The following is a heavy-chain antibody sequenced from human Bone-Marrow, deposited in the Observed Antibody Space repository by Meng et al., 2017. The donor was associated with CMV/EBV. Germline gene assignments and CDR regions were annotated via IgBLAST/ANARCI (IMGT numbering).Heavy chain of an antibody. CDR2: IIPIFGTA. D-gene: IGHD3-3*01. CDR1: GGTFSSYA. J-gene: IGHJ4*02. V-gene: IGHV1-69*05. Sequence: SVKVSCKASGGTFSSYAISWVRQAPGQGLEWMGGIIPIFGTANYAQKFQGRVTITTDESTSTAYMELNSLRAEDTAVYYCARDLLEGRYWGQGTLVTVSS. CDR3: ARDLLEGRY.